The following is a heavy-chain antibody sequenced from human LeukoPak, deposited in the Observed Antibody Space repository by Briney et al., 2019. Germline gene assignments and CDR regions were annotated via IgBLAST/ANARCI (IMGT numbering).Heavy chain of an antibody. CDR2: INPNSGGT. J-gene: IGHJ5*02. CDR3: AREGDPYYDFWSGYYLPGWFDP. V-gene: IGHV1-2*06. CDR1: GYTFTGYY. D-gene: IGHD3-3*01. Sequence: ASVKVSYKASGYTFTGYYMHWVRQAPGQGLEWMGRINPNSGGTNYARKFQGRVTMTRDTSISTAYMELSRLRSDDTAVYYCAREGDPYYDFWSGYYLPGWFDPWGQGTLVTVSS.